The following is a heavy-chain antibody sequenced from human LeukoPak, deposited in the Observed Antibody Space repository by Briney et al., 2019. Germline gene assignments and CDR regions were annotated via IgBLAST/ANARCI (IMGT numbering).Heavy chain of an antibody. J-gene: IGHJ2*01. Sequence: PGGSLRLSCAATGFTFSNYAIHWGRQAPGKGLEWVAFISDDGSRQHYADSVKGRFTISRDNSKNTLNLQMNSLRAEDTAVYYCARDRTDYWYFDLWGRGTLVNVSS. CDR3: ARDRTDYWYFDL. CDR1: GFTFSNYA. CDR2: ISDDGSRQ. V-gene: IGHV3-30-3*01.